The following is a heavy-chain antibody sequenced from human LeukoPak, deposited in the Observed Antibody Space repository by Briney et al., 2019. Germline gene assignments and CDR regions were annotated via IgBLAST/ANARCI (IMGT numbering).Heavy chain of an antibody. CDR3: ARDSTLDVVVSDYMDV. Sequence: PSETLSLTCTVSGGSISSSSYYWGWIRQPPGKGLEWIGSIYYSGSTYYNPSLNSRVTMSVDTSKNQFSLKLSSVTAADTAVYYCARDSTLDVVVSDYMDVWGKGTTVTVSS. CDR1: GGSISSSSYY. J-gene: IGHJ6*03. V-gene: IGHV4-39*07. D-gene: IGHD2-15*01. CDR2: IYYSGST.